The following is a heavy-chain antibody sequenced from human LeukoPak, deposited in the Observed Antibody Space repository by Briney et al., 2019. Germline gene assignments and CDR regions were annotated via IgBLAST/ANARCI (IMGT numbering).Heavy chain of an antibody. CDR2: IGSGSRTI. D-gene: IGHD6-6*01. CDR1: GFKFGSYS. V-gene: IGHV3-48*04. CDR3: ARDYTSSSGRAFDV. Sequence: GGSLRLSCAASGFKFGSYSTNWVRQPPGKGLEWVAYIGSGSRTIYYADSVKGRFTMSRDNAKNSSYLQMNGLRADDTAMYYCARDYTSSSGRAFDVWGQGTMVTVSS. J-gene: IGHJ3*01.